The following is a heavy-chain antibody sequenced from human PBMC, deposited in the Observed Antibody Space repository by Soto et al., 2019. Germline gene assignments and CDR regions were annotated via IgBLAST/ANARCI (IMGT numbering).Heavy chain of an antibody. CDR1: GGSFSCYY. V-gene: IGHV4-34*01. J-gene: IGHJ2*01. CDR2: INHSGST. CDR3: ARGGNRTYYDFWSGYYGYWYFDL. D-gene: IGHD3-3*01. Sequence: LSLTCAVYGGSFSCYYWSWIRQPPGKGLEWIGEINHSGSTNYNPSLKSRVTISVDTSKNQFSLKLSSVTAADTAVYYCARGGNRTYYDFWSGYYGYWYFDLWGRGTLVTVSS.